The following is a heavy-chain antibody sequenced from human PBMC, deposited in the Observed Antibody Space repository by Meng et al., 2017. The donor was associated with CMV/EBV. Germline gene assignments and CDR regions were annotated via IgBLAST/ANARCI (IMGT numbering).Heavy chain of an antibody. D-gene: IGHD6-13*01. CDR2: ISYDGSNK. J-gene: IGHJ4*02. CDR1: GFTFSSYA. CDR3: ARLGYSSSWYQFDY. V-gene: IGHV3-30-3*01. Sequence: GESLKISCAASGFTFSSYAMHWVRQAPGKGLEWVTVISYDGSNKYYADSVKGRFTISRDNSKNTLYLQMSSLRAEDTAVYYCARLGYSSSWYQFDYWGQGPLVTVSS.